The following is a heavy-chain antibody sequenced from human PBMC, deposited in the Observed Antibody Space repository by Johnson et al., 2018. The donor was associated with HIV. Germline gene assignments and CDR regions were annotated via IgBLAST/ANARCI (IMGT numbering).Heavy chain of an antibody. CDR1: GFTFSDYA. CDR3: ARAPGGSPRAAFDI. CDR2: ISSDGSNK. Sequence: QVQLVESGGGVVQPGRSLRLSCAASGFTFSDYAVHWVRQAPGKGLEWVAVISSDGSNKYYADSVKGRFTISRDNSKNTLYLQMNSLRAEDTALYYCARAPGGSPRAAFDIWGQGTMVTVSS. D-gene: IGHD2-15*01. J-gene: IGHJ3*02. V-gene: IGHV3-30-3*01.